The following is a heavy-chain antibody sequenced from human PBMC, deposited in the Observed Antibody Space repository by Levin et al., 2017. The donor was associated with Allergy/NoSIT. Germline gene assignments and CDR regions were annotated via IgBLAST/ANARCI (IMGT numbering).Heavy chain of an antibody. J-gene: IGHJ4*02. CDR1: GFTFSSYA. V-gene: IGHV3-23*01. Sequence: LSLTCAASGFTFSSYAMSWVRQAPGKGLEWVSAISGSVGSTYYADSVKGRFTISRDNSKNTLYLQMNSLRAEDTAVYYCAKDPGYDDYWGQGTLVTVSS. CDR2: ISGSVGST. D-gene: IGHD5-12*01. CDR3: AKDPGYDDY.